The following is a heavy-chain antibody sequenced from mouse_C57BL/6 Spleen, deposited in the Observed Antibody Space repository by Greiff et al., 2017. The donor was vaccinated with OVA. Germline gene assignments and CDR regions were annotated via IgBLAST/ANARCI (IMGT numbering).Heavy chain of an antibody. CDR3: ARDYDYDRDY. Sequence: QVQLQQPGAELVKPGASVTMSCKASGYTFTSYWITWVKQRPGQGLEWIGDIYPGSGSTNYNEKFKSKATLTVDTSSSTAYMQLSSLTSEDAAVYYCARDYDYDRDYWGQGTTLTVSS. CDR2: IYPGSGST. D-gene: IGHD2-4*01. V-gene: IGHV1-55*01. CDR1: GYTFTSYW. J-gene: IGHJ2*01.